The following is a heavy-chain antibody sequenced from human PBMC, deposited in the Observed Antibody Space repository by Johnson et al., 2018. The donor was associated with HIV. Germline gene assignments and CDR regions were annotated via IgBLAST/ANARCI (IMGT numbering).Heavy chain of an antibody. CDR1: GFDFSSSW. CDR2: INSDGSST. D-gene: IGHD3-22*01. V-gene: IGHV3-74*02. CDR3: ARVGVGGTYYDVSSGRAGGAFVI. J-gene: IGHJ3*02. Sequence: VQLVESGGGLVQPGRSLRLSCAASGFDFSSSWMHWVRQAPGKGLVWVSRINSDGSSTSYADSVKGRFTISRDNAKNTLYLQMNSLRAEDTAVYYCARVGVGGTYYDVSSGRAGGAFVIWGQGTMVTVSS.